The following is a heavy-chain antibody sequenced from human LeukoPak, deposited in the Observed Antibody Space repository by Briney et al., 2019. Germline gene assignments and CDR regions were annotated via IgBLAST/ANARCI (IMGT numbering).Heavy chain of an antibody. D-gene: IGHD2-2*01. Sequence: PGGSLRLSCAASGFTFSSYAMSWVRQAPGKGLEWVSAISSSGGSTYYADSVKGRFTISRDNSKNTLYLQMNSLRAEDTAVYYCAKTGGYCSSASCPDKYGMDVWGKGTTVTVSS. CDR2: ISSSGGST. V-gene: IGHV3-23*01. J-gene: IGHJ6*04. CDR1: GFTFSSYA. CDR3: AKTGGYCSSASCPDKYGMDV.